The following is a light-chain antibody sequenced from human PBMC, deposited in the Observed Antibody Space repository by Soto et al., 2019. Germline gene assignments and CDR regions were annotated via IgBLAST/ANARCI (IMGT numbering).Light chain of an antibody. V-gene: IGKV2-28*01. J-gene: IGKJ1*01. Sequence: DIVMTQSPLSLPVTPGEPASISCRSSQSLLHSNVYNYLDWYLQKPGQSPQLLIYLGSNRASGVPDRCSGSGSGTDFTLKISRVEAEDVGVYYCMQALQTPRTFGQGNKVEIK. CDR3: MQALQTPRT. CDR1: QSLLHSNVYNY. CDR2: LGS.